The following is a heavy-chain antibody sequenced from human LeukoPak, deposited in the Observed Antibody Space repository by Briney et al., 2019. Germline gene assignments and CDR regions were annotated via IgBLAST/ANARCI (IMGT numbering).Heavy chain of an antibody. CDR1: GFTFTSSA. D-gene: IGHD3-3*01. CDR3: AADSIYDFWSGYSPRYGMDV. J-gene: IGHJ6*02. CDR2: IVVGSGNT. Sequence: SVKVSCKASGFTFTSSAMQWVRQARGQRLEWIGWIVVGSGNTNYAQKFQERVTITRDMSTSTAYMELSSLRSEDTAVYYCAADSIYDFWSGYSPRYGMDVWGQGTTVTVSS. V-gene: IGHV1-58*02.